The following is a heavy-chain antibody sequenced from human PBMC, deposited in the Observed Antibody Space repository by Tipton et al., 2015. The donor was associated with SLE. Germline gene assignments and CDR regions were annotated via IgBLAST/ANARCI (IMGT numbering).Heavy chain of an antibody. V-gene: IGHV4-61*02. CDR2: IYSSGSA. CDR3: ARSVLAYRSGAFDF. Sequence: TLSLTCTVSGDSIRSGSYYWSWIRQPAGKGLEWIGRIYSSGSANYNPSLRSRVTISVDTSKNQFSLILSSVTAADTAVYYCARSVLAYRSGAFDFWGQGTLVTVAS. D-gene: IGHD2-15*01. CDR1: GDSIRSGSYY. J-gene: IGHJ4*02.